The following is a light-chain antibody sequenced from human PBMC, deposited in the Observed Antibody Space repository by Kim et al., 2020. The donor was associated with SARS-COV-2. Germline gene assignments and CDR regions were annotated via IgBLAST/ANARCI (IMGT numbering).Light chain of an antibody. CDR3: QQYGYSPTWT. Sequence: PGERATLSCRASRSIHSNYLAWYQQIPGQPPRLLIFGASSRATGIPDRFSGSGSGTDSTLTISSLESDEFEVYYCQQYGYSPTWTFGQGTKV. CDR2: GAS. V-gene: IGKV3-20*01. CDR1: RSIHSNY. J-gene: IGKJ1*01.